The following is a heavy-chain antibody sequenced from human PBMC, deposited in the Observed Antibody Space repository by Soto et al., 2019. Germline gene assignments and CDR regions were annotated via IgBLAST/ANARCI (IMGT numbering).Heavy chain of an antibody. CDR3: ARWNDPYYYGMDV. V-gene: IGHV3-23*01. J-gene: IGHJ6*02. Sequence: GGSLRLSCAASGFTFSSYAMSWVRQAPGKGLEWVSAISGSGGSTYYADSVKGRFTISRDNSKNTLYLQMNSLRAEDTAVYYCARWNDPYYYGMDVWGQGTTVTVSS. CDR2: ISGSGGST. D-gene: IGHD1-1*01. CDR1: GFTFSSYA.